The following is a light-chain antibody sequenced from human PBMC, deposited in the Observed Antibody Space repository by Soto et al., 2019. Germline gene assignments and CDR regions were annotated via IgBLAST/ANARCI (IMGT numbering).Light chain of an antibody. V-gene: IGKV1-39*01. CDR2: AAS. Sequence: DIQMTQSPSSLSASVGDRVTITCRASQSISSYLNWYQQKPGKAPKLLIYAASSLQSGVPSRFSGSGSGTEFTLTISSLQPDDFATYYCQQYNSFIKTFGQGTKVDIK. CDR3: QQYNSFIKT. CDR1: QSISSY. J-gene: IGKJ1*01.